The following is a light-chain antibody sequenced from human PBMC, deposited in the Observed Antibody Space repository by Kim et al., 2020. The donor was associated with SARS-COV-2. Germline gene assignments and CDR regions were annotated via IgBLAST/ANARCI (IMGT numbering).Light chain of an antibody. V-gene: IGLV3-19*01. CDR3: NSRESGVNHVV. Sequence: SYELTQDPAVSVALGQTVRITCQGDSLRSYYASWYQQKPGQAPLLVLYEKNNRPSGIPDRFSGSSSGNTASLTITGAQAEDEADYYCNSRESGVNHVVFGGGTKLTVL. J-gene: IGLJ2*01. CDR2: EKN. CDR1: SLRSYY.